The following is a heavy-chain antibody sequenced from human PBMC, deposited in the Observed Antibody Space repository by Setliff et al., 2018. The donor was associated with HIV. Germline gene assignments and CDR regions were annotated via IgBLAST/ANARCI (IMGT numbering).Heavy chain of an antibody. CDR1: GFTFSSYA. Sequence: GGSLRLSCAASGFTFSSYAINWVRQAPGKGLEWVALISYDGSNKYYADSVKGRFTISRDNSKNTLYLQMNSLRAEDTAVYYCARSVIGYYYYGMDVWGQGTLVTVSS. D-gene: IGHD3-10*01. CDR2: ISYDGSNK. V-gene: IGHV3-30*04. CDR3: ARSVIGYYYYGMDV. J-gene: IGHJ6*02.